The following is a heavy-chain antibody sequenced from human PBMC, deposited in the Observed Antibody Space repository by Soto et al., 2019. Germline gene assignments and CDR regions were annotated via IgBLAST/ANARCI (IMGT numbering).Heavy chain of an antibody. CDR3: ARYQERVITVPNYGMDF. Sequence: ASGKVSCKASGYTFTNYYMHWVRQAPGQGLEWMGIINPSGGSTSYAQKFQGRVTMTRDTSTSTVYMELSSLRSEDTAVYYCARYQERVITVPNYGMDFWGRGTTVPVSS. V-gene: IGHV1-46*01. D-gene: IGHD3-22*01. J-gene: IGHJ6*02. CDR1: GYTFTNYY. CDR2: INPSGGST.